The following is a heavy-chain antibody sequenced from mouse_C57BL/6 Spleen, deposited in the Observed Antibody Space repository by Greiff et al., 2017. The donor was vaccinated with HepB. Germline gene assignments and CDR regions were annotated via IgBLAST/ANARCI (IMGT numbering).Heavy chain of an antibody. J-gene: IGHJ3*01. CDR3: ARVPYYSNYGFAY. CDR2: INPNNGGT. D-gene: IGHD2-5*01. V-gene: IGHV1-18*01. Sequence: VHVKQSGPELVKPGASVKIPCKASGYTFTDYNMDWVKQSHGKSLEWIGDINPNNGGTIYNQKFKGKATLTVDKSSSTAYMELRSLTSEDTAVYYCARVPYYSNYGFAYWGQGTLVTVSA. CDR1: GYTFTDYN.